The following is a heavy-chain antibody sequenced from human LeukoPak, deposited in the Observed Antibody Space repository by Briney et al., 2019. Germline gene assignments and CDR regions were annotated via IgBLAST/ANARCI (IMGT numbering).Heavy chain of an antibody. CDR3: ARAGYCSGGSCYGSDY. J-gene: IGHJ4*02. CDR2: IWSDGSNK. CDR1: GFTFRGSG. Sequence: PGGSLRLSCAASGFTFRGSGMHWVRQAPGKGLEWVAIIWSDGSNKYYTDSVKGRFTISRDNSKNTLYLQMDSLRAEDTAVYYCARAGYCSGGSCYGSDYWGQGTLVSVSS. D-gene: IGHD2-15*01. V-gene: IGHV3-33*01.